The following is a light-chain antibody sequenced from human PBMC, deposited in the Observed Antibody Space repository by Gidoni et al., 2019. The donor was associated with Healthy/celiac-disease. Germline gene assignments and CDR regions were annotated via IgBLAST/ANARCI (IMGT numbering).Light chain of an antibody. V-gene: IGLV1-40*01. Sequence: QSVLTQPPAVSGAPGQRVTISCTGSSSNIVAGYDVHWYPPLPGTAPKLLISGNSNLPSWGPDRFSGSQSGTSSSLAITVLQAEYEADYYCQSYDSSLSGYVFGTGTKVTVL. J-gene: IGLJ1*01. CDR1: SSNIVAGYD. CDR3: QSYDSSLSGYV. CDR2: GNS.